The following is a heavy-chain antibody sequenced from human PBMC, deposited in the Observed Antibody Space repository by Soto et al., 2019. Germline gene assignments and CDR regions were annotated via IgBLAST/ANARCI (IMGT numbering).Heavy chain of an antibody. Sequence: SVKVSCKSSGGTFSSHSINWVRQAPGQGLEWMGGIIPIFGPANFAKKFQGRVTITADESTTTAYMELSSLTSEDTAVYYCATGSFTSTGGRIGYHYNAMDVWGQGTTVTV. D-gene: IGHD1-1*01. CDR2: IIPIFGPA. J-gene: IGHJ6*02. CDR1: GGTFSSHS. CDR3: ATGSFTSTGGRIGYHYNAMDV. V-gene: IGHV1-69*13.